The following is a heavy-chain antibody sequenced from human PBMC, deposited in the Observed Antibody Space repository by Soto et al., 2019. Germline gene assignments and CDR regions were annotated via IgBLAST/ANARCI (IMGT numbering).Heavy chain of an antibody. Sequence: VXVSCKAXGYXXTSYAMHWVRQAPXQMLERMGWINAGNGNTKYSQKFQGRVTITRDTSASTAYMELSSLRSEDTAVYYCARPYCSGGSCYFWFDPWGQGTLVTVSS. J-gene: IGHJ5*02. D-gene: IGHD2-15*01. CDR2: INAGNGNT. V-gene: IGHV1-3*01. CDR3: ARPYCSGGSCYFWFDP. CDR1: GYXXTSYA.